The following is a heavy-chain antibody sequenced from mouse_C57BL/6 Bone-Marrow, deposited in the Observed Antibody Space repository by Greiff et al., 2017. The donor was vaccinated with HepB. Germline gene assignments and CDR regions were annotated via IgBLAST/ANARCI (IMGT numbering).Heavy chain of an antibody. J-gene: IGHJ2*01. V-gene: IGHV1-4*01. CDR2: INPSSGYT. D-gene: IGHD2-5*01. CDR1: GYTFTSYT. Sequence: VQLQQSGAELVRPGASVKMSCKASGYTFTSYTMHWVKQRPGQGLEWIGYINPSSGYTKYNQKFKDKATLTADKSSSTAYMQLSSLTSEDSAVYYCAGPFSNSFGCWGHSTTLAV. CDR3: AGPFSNSFGC.